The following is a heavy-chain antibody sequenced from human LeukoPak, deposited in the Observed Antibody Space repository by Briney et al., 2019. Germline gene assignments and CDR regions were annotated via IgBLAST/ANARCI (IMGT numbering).Heavy chain of an antibody. D-gene: IGHD1-26*01. CDR1: GGPFSSYS. Sequence: SGKGFCKASGGPFSSYSNSLVRPAPGPRLELVGRIIPILGIANYAQKFQGRVTITADKSTSTAYMELSSLRSEDTAVYYCARDTDYVGATVFDYWGQGTLVTVSS. CDR3: ARDTDYVGATVFDY. V-gene: IGHV1-69*04. J-gene: IGHJ4*02. CDR2: IIPILGIA.